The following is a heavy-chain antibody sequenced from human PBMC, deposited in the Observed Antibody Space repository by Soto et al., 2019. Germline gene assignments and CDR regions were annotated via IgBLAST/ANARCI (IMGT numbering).Heavy chain of an antibody. V-gene: IGHV1-18*01. CDR3: ARDQRYDILTGYYSYEFDY. J-gene: IGHJ4*02. Sequence: QVQLVQSGAEVKKPGASVKASCKASGYTFTSYGISWVRQAPGQGLEWMGWISAYNGNTNYAQKLQGRVTMTTDTSTSTAYMELRSLRSDDTAVYYCARDQRYDILTGYYSYEFDYWGQGTLVTVSS. CDR2: ISAYNGNT. D-gene: IGHD3-9*01. CDR1: GYTFTSYG.